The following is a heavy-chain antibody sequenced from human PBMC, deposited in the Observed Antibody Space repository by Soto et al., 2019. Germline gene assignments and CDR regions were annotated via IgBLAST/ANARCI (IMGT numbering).Heavy chain of an antibody. Sequence: QVQLVQSGAEVKKPGSSVKVSCKASGGPFSSYAISWVRPAPGPGLEWMGGIIPIFGTANYAQKFQGRVTMTADKSTSTAYMELSSLRAEDTAVDYGAREGYSYGYSYYGMDVWGQGTTVTGSS. CDR1: GGPFSSYA. J-gene: IGHJ6*02. D-gene: IGHD5-18*01. CDR3: AREGYSYGYSYYGMDV. CDR2: IIPIFGTA. V-gene: IGHV1-69*06.